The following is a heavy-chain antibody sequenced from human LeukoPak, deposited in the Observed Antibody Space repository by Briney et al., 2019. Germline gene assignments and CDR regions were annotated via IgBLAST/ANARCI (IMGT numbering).Heavy chain of an antibody. CDR2: IYYSGST. CDR3: ARGGYDFWSGYLNWFDP. V-gene: IGHV4-59*01. J-gene: IGHJ5*02. D-gene: IGHD3-3*01. CDR1: GGSISSYY. Sequence: SETLSLTCTVSGGSISSYYWSWIRQPPGKGLEWIGYIYYSGSTNYNPSLKSRVTISVDTSKNQFSLKLSSVTAADTAVYYCARGGYDFWSGYLNWFDPWGQGTLVTVSS.